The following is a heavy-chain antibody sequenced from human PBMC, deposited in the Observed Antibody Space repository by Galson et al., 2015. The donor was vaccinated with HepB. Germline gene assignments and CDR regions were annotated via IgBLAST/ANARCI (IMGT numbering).Heavy chain of an antibody. CDR2: FDPEDGET. Sequence: SVKVSCKVSGYTLTKLSMHWVRQAPGNGLEWMGGFDPEDGETIYAQKFQDRVTMTEDTSTDTAYMELSSLRSEDTAVYYCATVAYEDLNYDTVPGRRGYYYYYGMDVWGQGTTVTVSS. D-gene: IGHD3-22*01. CDR3: ATVAYEDLNYDTVPGRRGYYYYYGMDV. J-gene: IGHJ6*02. CDR1: GYTLTKLS. V-gene: IGHV1-24*01.